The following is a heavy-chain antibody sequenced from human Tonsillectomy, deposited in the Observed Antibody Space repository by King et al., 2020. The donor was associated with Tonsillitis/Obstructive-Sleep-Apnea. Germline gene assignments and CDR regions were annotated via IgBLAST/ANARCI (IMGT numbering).Heavy chain of an antibody. V-gene: IGHV3-30*04. CDR2: MSSDGSNK. D-gene: IGHD6-6*01. CDR1: GFTFSTFA. Sequence: VQLVESGGGVVQPGRSLRLSCAACGFTFSTFAMHWVRQAPGKGLEWVTFMSSDGSNKYYADSVKGRFTISRDNSKNTLYLQMNSLRTEDTAVYHCARSSGSSSFDYWGQGTLVTVSS. J-gene: IGHJ4*02. CDR3: ARSSGSSSFDY.